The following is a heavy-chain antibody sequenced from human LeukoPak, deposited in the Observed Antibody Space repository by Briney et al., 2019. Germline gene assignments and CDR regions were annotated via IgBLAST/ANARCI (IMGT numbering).Heavy chain of an antibody. CDR3: ARACSGGSCDKPDAFDI. CDR1: GFTFSSYW. CDR2: IKQDGSEK. V-gene: IGHV3-7*01. J-gene: IGHJ3*02. D-gene: IGHD2-15*01. Sequence: PGGSLRLSCAASGFTFSSYWMSWVRQAPGKGLEWVANIKQDGSEKYYVDSVKGRFTISRDNAKNSLYLQMNSLRAEDTAVYYCARACSGGSCDKPDAFDIWGQGTMVTVSS.